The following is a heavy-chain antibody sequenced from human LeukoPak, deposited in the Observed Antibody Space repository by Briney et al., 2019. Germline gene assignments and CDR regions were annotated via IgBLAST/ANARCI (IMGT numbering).Heavy chain of an antibody. Sequence: SETLSLTCSVSGGPVNSNTYYWGWIRQPPGKGLGWIGSIYYRGTTYYNLSLKSRVTMSVDTSKNHFSLKLSSVAAADTAVYYCARDFHGSGYAEYYFDYWGQGTLVTVSS. CDR1: GGPVNSNTYY. D-gene: IGHD5-12*01. CDR3: ARDFHGSGYAEYYFDY. CDR2: IYYRGTT. V-gene: IGHV4-39*02. J-gene: IGHJ4*02.